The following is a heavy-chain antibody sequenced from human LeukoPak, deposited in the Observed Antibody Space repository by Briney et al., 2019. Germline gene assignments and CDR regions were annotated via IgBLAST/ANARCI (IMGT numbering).Heavy chain of an antibody. CDR3: AKHQGLFRYFDGAADSFDI. J-gene: IGHJ3*02. Sequence: GGSLRLSCAASGFTFSDYAMSWVRQAPGKGLEWVSGTNGGVVRPQYADSVKGRFTASRDNSQATLYLQMNSLTAEDTALYYCAKHQGLFRYFDGAADSFDIRGQGTMVTVSS. CDR2: TNGGVVRP. V-gene: IGHV3-23*01. CDR1: GFTFSDYA. D-gene: IGHD3-9*01.